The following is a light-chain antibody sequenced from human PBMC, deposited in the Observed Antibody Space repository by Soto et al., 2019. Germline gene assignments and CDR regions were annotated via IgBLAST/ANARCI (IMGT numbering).Light chain of an antibody. V-gene: IGKV1-5*03. CDR1: HSIGTW. Sequence: DIQMTQSPSTLSASVGDRVSITCRASHSIGTWLAWHQQKPGKAPKSLINKASNLETVVPSRFHGSGSGTEFTLTISCLQPDDFATYFCQQYNTYPYTFGQRTKLQIK. CDR2: KAS. CDR3: QQYNTYPYT. J-gene: IGKJ2*01.